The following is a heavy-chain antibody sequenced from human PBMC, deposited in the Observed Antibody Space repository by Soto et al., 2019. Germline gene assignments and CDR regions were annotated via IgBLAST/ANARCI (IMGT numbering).Heavy chain of an antibody. Sequence: GSLRLSCAASGFTFSNAWMSWVRQAPGKGLEWVGRIKSKTDGGTTDYAAPVKGRFTISRDDSKNTLYLQMNSLKTEDTAVYYCTTGQQLVDYYYGMDVWGQGTTVTVSS. D-gene: IGHD6-6*01. J-gene: IGHJ6*02. CDR2: IKSKTDGGTT. V-gene: IGHV3-15*01. CDR3: TTGQQLVDYYYGMDV. CDR1: GFTFSNAW.